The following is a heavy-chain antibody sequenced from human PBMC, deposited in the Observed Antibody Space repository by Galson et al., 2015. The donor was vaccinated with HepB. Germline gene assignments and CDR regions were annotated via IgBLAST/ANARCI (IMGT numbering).Heavy chain of an antibody. J-gene: IGHJ6*02. CDR2: IYSGGSS. CDR1: EFTVSSNH. D-gene: IGHD2-2*01. CDR3: ATRSGFVVVSATGTYGMDV. Sequence: SLRLSCAASEFTVSSNHMSWVRQAPGKGLEWVSVIYSGGSSYYADTVKDRFTSSRDNSKNTLYLQMNSLRAEDTAVYHCATRSGFVVVSATGTYGMDVWGQGTTVTVSS. V-gene: IGHV3-53*01.